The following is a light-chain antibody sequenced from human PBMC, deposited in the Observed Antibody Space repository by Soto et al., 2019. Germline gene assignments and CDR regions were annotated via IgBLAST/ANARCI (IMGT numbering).Light chain of an antibody. Sequence: LTQPASVSGSPGQSITISCTGTSSDVGSYNLVSWYQQHPGKAPKLMIYEGSKRPSGVSNRFSGSKSGNTASLTISGPQAEDEADYYCCSYAGSSTFVFGTGTKVTVL. CDR2: EGS. J-gene: IGLJ1*01. CDR3: CSYAGSSTFV. V-gene: IGLV2-23*03. CDR1: SSDVGSYNL.